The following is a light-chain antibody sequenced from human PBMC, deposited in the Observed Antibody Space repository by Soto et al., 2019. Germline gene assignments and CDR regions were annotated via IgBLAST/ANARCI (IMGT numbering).Light chain of an antibody. V-gene: IGLV1-40*01. CDR2: GNS. Sequence: QSVLTQPPSVSGAPGQRVTISCTGSGSNIGAGYDVHWYQQLPGTAPKLLIYGNSNRPSGVSDRFSGSKSGTSASLAITGLQAEDEADYYCQSYDSSLRSWVFGTGTKLTVL. CDR3: QSYDSSLRSWV. CDR1: GSNIGAGYD. J-gene: IGLJ1*01.